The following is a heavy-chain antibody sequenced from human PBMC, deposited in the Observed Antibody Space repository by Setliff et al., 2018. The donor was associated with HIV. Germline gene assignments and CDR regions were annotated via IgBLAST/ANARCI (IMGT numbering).Heavy chain of an antibody. CDR3: AKTLPTLYPPHDYYFAMDV. Sequence: GGSLRLSCAASGFTFNSYTMNWVRQAPGKGLEWVSVIYSGGSTYYADSVKCRFTISRDNSKNTLYLQMNSLRAEDTAVYYCAKTLPTLYPPHDYYFAMDVWGQGTTVTVSS. D-gene: IGHD2-15*01. V-gene: IGHV3-53*01. CDR1: GFTFNSYT. CDR2: IYSGGST. J-gene: IGHJ6*02.